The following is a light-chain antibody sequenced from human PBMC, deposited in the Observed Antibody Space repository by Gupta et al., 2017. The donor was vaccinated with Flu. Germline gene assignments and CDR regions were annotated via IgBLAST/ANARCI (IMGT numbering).Light chain of an antibody. J-gene: IGKJ4*01. CDR2: AAS. CDR3: QQLNSYLALT. Sequence: DIQLTQSPSFLSASVGDRVTITCRASQGISSYLAWYQQKPGKAPKLLIYAASTWQSGVPSRFSGSGYGKELTLTISSRQPEDFATYYCQQLNSYLALTFGGGTKVEIK. V-gene: IGKV1-9*01. CDR1: QGISSY.